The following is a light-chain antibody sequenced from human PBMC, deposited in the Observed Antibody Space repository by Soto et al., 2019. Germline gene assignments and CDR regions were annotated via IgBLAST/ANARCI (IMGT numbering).Light chain of an antibody. Sequence: DIQMTQSPSSLSASLGDRVTITCRASQSISNFLNWVQHKPGNAPKFLISAASTLQSGVPPRFSCSESGTDFTLTISSLQPEDYASYYCQQYYNSVLTFGGWTKVEIK. V-gene: IGKV1-39*01. J-gene: IGKJ4*01. CDR1: QSISNF. CDR3: QQYYNSVLT. CDR2: AAS.